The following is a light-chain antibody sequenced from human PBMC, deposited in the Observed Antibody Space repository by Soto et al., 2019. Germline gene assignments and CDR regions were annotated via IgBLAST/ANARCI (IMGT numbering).Light chain of an antibody. Sequence: DIQMTQSPSSLSASVGDRVTITCQASQDISNYLNWYQQKPGKAPKLLIYDASNLETGVPSRFSGSGSGTDFTFTISSLQPEEIATYYCQKYDNLPITFGQGTRLEIK. CDR1: QDISNY. V-gene: IGKV1-33*01. CDR2: DAS. CDR3: QKYDNLPIT. J-gene: IGKJ5*01.